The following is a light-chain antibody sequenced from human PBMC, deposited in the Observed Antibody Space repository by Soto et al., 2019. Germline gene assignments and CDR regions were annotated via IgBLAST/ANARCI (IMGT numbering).Light chain of an antibody. V-gene: IGKV3-11*01. J-gene: IGKJ4*01. Sequence: EIVLTQSPATLSLSPGERATLSCRASQNVRDYLTWYQQKPGQSPRLLIYSTSNRAPGVPGRFSGSGSGTDFTLTISNLQPEDFAVYYCQHRYSWPPVITFGGGTKVEIK. CDR2: STS. CDR1: QNVRDY. CDR3: QHRYSWPPVIT.